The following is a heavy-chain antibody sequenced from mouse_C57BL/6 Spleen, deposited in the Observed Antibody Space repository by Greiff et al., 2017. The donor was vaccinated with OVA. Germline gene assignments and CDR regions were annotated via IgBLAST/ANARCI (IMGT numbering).Heavy chain of an antibody. D-gene: IGHD1-1*01. Sequence: EVKLMESGGGLVQPGGSLSLSCAASGFTFTDYYMSWVRQPPGKALEWLGFIRNKANGYTTEYSASVKGRFTISRDNSQSILYLQMNALRAEDSATYYCASITTVVATRAMDYWGQGTSVTVSS. V-gene: IGHV7-3*01. CDR2: IRNKANGYTT. CDR1: GFTFTDYY. J-gene: IGHJ4*01. CDR3: ASITTVVATRAMDY.